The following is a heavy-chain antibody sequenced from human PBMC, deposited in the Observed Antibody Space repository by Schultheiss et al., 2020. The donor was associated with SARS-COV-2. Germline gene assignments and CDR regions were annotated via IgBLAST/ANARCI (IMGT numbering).Heavy chain of an antibody. J-gene: IGHJ4*02. Sequence: ASVKVSCKASGGTFSSYAISWVRQAPGQGLEWMGWISAYNGNTNYAQKLQGRVTITADKSTSTAYMELSSLRSEDTAVYYCAREDRSTSRITDYWGQGTLVTVSS. V-gene: IGHV1-18*01. CDR2: ISAYNGNT. CDR3: AREDRSTSRITDY. CDR1: GGTFSSYA. D-gene: IGHD2-2*01.